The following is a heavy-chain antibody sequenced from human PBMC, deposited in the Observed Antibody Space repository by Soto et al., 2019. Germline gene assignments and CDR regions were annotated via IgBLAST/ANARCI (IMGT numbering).Heavy chain of an antibody. D-gene: IGHD3-10*01. CDR2: INSGGSAT. CDR3: GYSQY. Sequence: EVQLVESGGGLVQPGGSLRLSCAASGFTFSSYWMHWVRQAPGKGLVWVSRINSGGSATSYADSVKGRFTISRDNAKKPLNLQRTSLRAEDTAVYYCGYSQYWGQGTLVTVSS. V-gene: IGHV3-74*01. J-gene: IGHJ4*02. CDR1: GFTFSSYW.